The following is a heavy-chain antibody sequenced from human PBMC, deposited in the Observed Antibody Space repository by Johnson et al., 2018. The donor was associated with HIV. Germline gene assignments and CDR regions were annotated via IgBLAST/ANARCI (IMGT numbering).Heavy chain of an antibody. V-gene: IGHV3-30-3*01. Sequence: QVQLVESGGGVVQPGRSLRLSCAASGFTFSYYSMHWVRQAPGKGLEWVAVISHDGSNKYYADSVRGRFTISRDKSRNTLYLQMNSLRAEDTAVHYCARDQGGNHNAFDIWGQGTMVTVSS. D-gene: IGHD1-14*01. J-gene: IGHJ3*02. CDR3: ARDQGGNHNAFDI. CDR1: GFTFSYYS. CDR2: ISHDGSNK.